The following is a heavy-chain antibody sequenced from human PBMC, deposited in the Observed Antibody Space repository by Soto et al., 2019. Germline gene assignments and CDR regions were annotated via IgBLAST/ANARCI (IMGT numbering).Heavy chain of an antibody. CDR1: GGSISSTNW. D-gene: IGHD2-2*02. V-gene: IGHV4-4*02. CDR3: ATLAPRIEFRLPPIPT. Sequence: QVQLQQSGPRLVKHSGTLSLTCYVSGGSISSTNWWTWVRQPPGKGLEWIGEIYHTGNTNYNPSVRSRGTIAVDESNNEFSLNLRAVSAADTAGYYCATLAPRIEFRLPPIPTWGQGILVTVSP. J-gene: IGHJ4*02. CDR2: IYHTGNT.